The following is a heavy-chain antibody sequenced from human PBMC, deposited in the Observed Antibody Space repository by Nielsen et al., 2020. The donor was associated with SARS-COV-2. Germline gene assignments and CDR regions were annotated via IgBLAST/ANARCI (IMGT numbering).Heavy chain of an antibody. Sequence: GESLKISCAASGFIFSDYNMNWVRQAPGKGLEWVSYISTRSSSTYYADFVKGRFTISRDNSKNSLYLQMNSLRTEDTALYYCAKDTAIYYYYYGMDVWGQGTTVTVSS. CDR2: ISTRSSST. D-gene: IGHD2/OR15-2a*01. CDR3: AKDTAIYYYYYGMDV. V-gene: IGHV3-48*04. CDR1: GFIFSDYN. J-gene: IGHJ6*02.